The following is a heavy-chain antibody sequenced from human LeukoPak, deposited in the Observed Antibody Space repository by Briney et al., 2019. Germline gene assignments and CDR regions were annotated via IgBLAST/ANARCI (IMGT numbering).Heavy chain of an antibody. CDR2: IIPIFGTA. J-gene: IGHJ4*02. V-gene: IGHV1-69*06. CDR3: ARDCSGGSCSFDY. D-gene: IGHD2-15*01. Sequence: SAKVSCKASGGTFSSYAISWVRQAPGQGLEWMGGIIPIFGTANYAQKFQGRVTITADKSTSTAYMELSSLRSEDTAVYYCARDCSGGSCSFDYWGQGTLVTVSS. CDR1: GGTFSSYA.